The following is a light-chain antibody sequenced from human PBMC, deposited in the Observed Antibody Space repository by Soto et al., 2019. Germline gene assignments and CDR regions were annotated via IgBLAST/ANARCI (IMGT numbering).Light chain of an antibody. CDR1: SSDVGACNC. V-gene: IGLV2-14*01. CDR2: EGS. J-gene: IGLJ2*01. CDR3: SSYTSSSTVV. Sequence: QSALTQPASVSGSPGQSITISCTGTSSDVGACNCVSWYQQHPGKAPKLMIYEGSKRPSGVSNRFSGSKSGNTASLTISGLQAEDGADYYCSSYTSSSTVVFGGGTKLTVL.